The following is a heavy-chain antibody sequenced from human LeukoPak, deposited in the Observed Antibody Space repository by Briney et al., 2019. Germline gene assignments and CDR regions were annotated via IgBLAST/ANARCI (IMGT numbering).Heavy chain of an antibody. Sequence: SETLSLTCAVYGGSFSGYYWSWLRQPPGKGLEWIGEINHSGSTNYNPSLKSRVTISVDTSKNQFSLKLSSVTAADTAVYYCARGAVNITIFGVVIIPEYYFDDWVQGSLV. CDR3: ARGAVNITIFGVVIIPEYYFDD. CDR1: GGSFSGYY. CDR2: INHSGST. D-gene: IGHD3-3*01. V-gene: IGHV4-34*01. J-gene: IGHJ4*02.